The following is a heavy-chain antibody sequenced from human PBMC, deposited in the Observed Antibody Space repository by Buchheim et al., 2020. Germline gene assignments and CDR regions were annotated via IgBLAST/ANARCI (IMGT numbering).Heavy chain of an antibody. V-gene: IGHV4-34*01. CDR1: GGSFSGYY. D-gene: IGHD5-18*01. CDR3: ARLHLYSYGRNYYYYYYMDV. CDR2: INHSGST. J-gene: IGHJ6*03. Sequence: QVQLQQWGAGLLKPSETLSLTCAVYGGSFSGYYWSWIRQPPGKGLEWIGEINHSGSTNYNPSLKSRVTISVDTSKNQFSLKLSSVNAADTAVYYCARLHLYSYGRNYYYYYYMDVWGKGTT.